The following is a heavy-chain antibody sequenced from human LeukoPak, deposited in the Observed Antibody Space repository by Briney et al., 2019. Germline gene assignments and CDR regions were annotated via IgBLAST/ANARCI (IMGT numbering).Heavy chain of an antibody. CDR1: GFTFSNAW. CDR3: TQLIVVVPAAILGDAFDI. V-gene: IGHV3-15*01. J-gene: IGHJ3*02. D-gene: IGHD2-2*02. CDR2: IKSKTDGGTT. Sequence: GSLRLSCAASGFTFSNAWMSWVRQAPGKGLEWVGRIKSKTDGGTTDYAAPVKGRFTISRDDSKNTLYLQMNSLKTEDTAVYYCTQLIVVVPAAILGDAFDIWGQGTMVTVSS.